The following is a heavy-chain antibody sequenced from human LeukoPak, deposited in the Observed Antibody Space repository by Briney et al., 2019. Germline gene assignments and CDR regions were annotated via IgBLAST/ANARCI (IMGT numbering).Heavy chain of an antibody. CDR3: ARVEHYYDSSGYYYEAWFDP. J-gene: IGHJ5*02. D-gene: IGHD3-22*01. CDR2: IYYSGST. Sequence: SETLSLTCAVYGGSFSGYYWSWIRQPPGKGLEWIGSIYYSGSTYYNPSLKSRVTISVDTSKNQFSLKLSSVTAADTAVYYCARVEHYYDSSGYYYEAWFDPWGQGTLVTVSS. CDR1: GGSFSGYY. V-gene: IGHV4-34*01.